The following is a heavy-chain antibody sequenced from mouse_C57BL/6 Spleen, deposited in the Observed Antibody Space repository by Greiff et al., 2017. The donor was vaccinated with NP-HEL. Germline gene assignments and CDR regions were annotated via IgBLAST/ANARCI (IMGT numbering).Heavy chain of an antibody. CDR3: ARDRTYYYGSSNWYFDV. Sequence: EVHLVESEGGLVQPGSSMKLSCTASGFTFSDYYMAWVRQVPEKGLEWVANINYDGSSTYYLDSLKSRFIISRDNAKNILYLQMSSLKSEDTATYYCARDRTYYYGSSNWYFDVWGTGTTVTVSS. J-gene: IGHJ1*03. D-gene: IGHD1-1*01. CDR2: INYDGSST. V-gene: IGHV5-16*01. CDR1: GFTFSDYY.